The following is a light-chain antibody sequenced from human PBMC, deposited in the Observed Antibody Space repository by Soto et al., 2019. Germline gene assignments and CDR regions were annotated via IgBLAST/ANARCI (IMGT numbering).Light chain of an antibody. V-gene: IGLV2-14*01. Sequence: QSVLTQPASVSGSPGQSITISCTGTRSDVGGYNYVSWYQQHPGKAPKLMIYDVSNRPSGVSNRFSGSKSGNTASLTISGLQAEDEADYYCSSYTSSSTFCGTGTKVTVL. CDR2: DVS. J-gene: IGLJ1*01. CDR1: RSDVGGYNY. CDR3: SSYTSSSTF.